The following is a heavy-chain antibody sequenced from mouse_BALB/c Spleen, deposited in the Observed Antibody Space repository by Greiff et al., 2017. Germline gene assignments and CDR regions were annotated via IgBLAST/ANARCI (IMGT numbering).Heavy chain of an antibody. D-gene: IGHD1-1*01. Sequence: QVQLKESGAELARPGASVKMSCKASGYTFTSYTMHWVKQRPGQGLEWIGYINPSSGYTNYNQKFKDKATLTADKSSSTAYMQLSSLTSEDSAVYYCARGDTTVVDYWGQGTTLTVSS. V-gene: IGHV1-4*01. CDR3: ARGDTTVVDY. J-gene: IGHJ2*01. CDR1: GYTFTSYT. CDR2: INPSSGYT.